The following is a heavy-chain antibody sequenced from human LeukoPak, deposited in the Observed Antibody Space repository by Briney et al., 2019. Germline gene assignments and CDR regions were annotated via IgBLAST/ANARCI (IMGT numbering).Heavy chain of an antibody. CDR2: IYYSGST. Sequence: SQTLSLTCTVSGGSISSGGYSWSWIRRPPGKGLEWIGYIYYSGSTYYNPSLKSRVTISVDTSKNQFSLKLSSVTAADTAVYYCARVVPEADYYDSSGYYYIWGQGTLVTVSS. J-gene: IGHJ4*02. V-gene: IGHV4-31*03. CDR1: GGSISSGGYS. D-gene: IGHD3-22*01. CDR3: ARVVPEADYYDSSGYYYI.